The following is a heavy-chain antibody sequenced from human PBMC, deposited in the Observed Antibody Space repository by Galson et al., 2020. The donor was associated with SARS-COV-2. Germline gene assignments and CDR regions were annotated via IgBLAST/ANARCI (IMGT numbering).Heavy chain of an antibody. CDR2: IHSGGTT. D-gene: IGHD3-10*01. V-gene: IGHV3-30*14. J-gene: IGHJ4*02. Sequence: GESLKISCAASGFTFSSYAMHWVRQAPGKGLEWVAVIHSGGTTDYADSVKGRFTISRDKSENTLYLQMNSLRAEDTAVYYCARSPPASTSGTSIYFDYWGQGTQVTVSS. CDR1: GFTFSSYA. CDR3: ARSPPASTSGTSIYFDY.